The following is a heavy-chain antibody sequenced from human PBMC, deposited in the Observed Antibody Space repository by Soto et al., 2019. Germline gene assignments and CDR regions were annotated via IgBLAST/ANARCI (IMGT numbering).Heavy chain of an antibody. CDR1: GYTFTRYG. CDR2: INPSGGST. V-gene: IGHV1-46*03. D-gene: IGHD5-12*01. Sequence: GASVKVSCKASGYTFTRYGISWVRQAPGQGLEWMGIINPSGGSTSYAQKFQGRVTMTRDTSTSTVYMELSSLRSEDTAVYYCARDAEMATISLRGQGTLVTVSS. J-gene: IGHJ4*02. CDR3: ARDAEMATISL.